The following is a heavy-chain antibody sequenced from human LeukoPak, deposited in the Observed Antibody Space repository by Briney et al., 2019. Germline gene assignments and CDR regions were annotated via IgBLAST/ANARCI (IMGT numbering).Heavy chain of an antibody. CDR2: INHSGST. V-gene: IGHV4-34*01. Sequence: PSETLSLTCAVYGRSFSGYYWSWIRQPPGKGLEWIGEINHSGSTNYNPSLKSRVTISVDTSKNQFSLKLSSVTAADTAVYYCARRPEMVRGVIVNWFDPWGQGTLVTVSS. J-gene: IGHJ5*02. D-gene: IGHD3-10*01. CDR1: GRSFSGYY. CDR3: ARRPEMVRGVIVNWFDP.